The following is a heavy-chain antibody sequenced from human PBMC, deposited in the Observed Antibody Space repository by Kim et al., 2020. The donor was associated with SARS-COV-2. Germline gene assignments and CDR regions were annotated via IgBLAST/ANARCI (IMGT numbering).Heavy chain of an antibody. J-gene: IGHJ6*02. Sequence: NYNPSLKSRVTQSVDTAKNQFSLKLSSVTAADTAVYYCASKKKDYYGMDVWGQGTTVTVSS. CDR3: ASKKKDYYGMDV. V-gene: IGHV4-59*01.